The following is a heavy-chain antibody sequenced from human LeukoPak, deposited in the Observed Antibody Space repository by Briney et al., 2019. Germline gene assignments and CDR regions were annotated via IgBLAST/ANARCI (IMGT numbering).Heavy chain of an antibody. D-gene: IGHD6-13*01. V-gene: IGHV3-21*01. Sequence: GGSLRLSCAASGFTFSSYSMNWVRQAPGKGLEWVSSISSSSSYIYYADSVKGRFTISRDNAKNSLYLQMNGLRAEDTAVYYCARGSSSSWSDYWGQGTLVTVSS. CDR1: GFTFSSYS. CDR3: ARGSSSSWSDY. CDR2: ISSSSSYI. J-gene: IGHJ4*02.